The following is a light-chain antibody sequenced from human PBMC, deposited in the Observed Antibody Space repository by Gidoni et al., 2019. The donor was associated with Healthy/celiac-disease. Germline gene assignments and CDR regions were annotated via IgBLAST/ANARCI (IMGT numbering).Light chain of an antibody. Sequence: QSALSQPASVSGSPVHSITLSCPGTSSDVGGYNYVSWYQKHPGKAPKLMIYDVSNRPSGVSNRFSGSKSGNTASLTISGLQAEDEADYYCSSYTSSSTLEVVGTGTKVTVL. CDR3: SSYTSSSTLEV. CDR1: SSDVGGYNY. J-gene: IGLJ1*01. CDR2: DVS. V-gene: IGLV2-14*01.